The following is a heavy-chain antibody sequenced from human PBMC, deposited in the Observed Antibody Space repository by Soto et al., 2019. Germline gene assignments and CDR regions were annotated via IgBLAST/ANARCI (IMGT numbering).Heavy chain of an antibody. CDR1: GYSFTGYY. CDR3: ASSTPSVGLVRSFDY. Sequence: QVQLAQSGAEVKKPGASVKVSCTASGYSFTGYYIHWVRQAPGEGLEWMGWINPNTGRTIYAQKFQGRVTMTRDTSITTAYMELSGLTYDDTAVYYCASSTPSVGLVRSFDYWGQGTLVTVSS. J-gene: IGHJ4*02. V-gene: IGHV1-2*02. D-gene: IGHD3-9*01. CDR2: INPNTGRT.